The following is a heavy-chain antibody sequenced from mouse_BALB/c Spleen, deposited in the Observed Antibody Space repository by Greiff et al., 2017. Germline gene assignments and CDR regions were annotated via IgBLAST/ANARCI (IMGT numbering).Heavy chain of an antibody. V-gene: IGHV5-9-4*01. J-gene: IGHJ1*01. CDR2: ISSGGSYT. Sequence: DVMLVESGGGLVKPGGSLKLSCAASGFTFSSYAMSWVRQSPEKRLEWVAEISSGGSYTYYPDTVTGRFTISRDNAKNTLYLEMSSLRSEDTAMYYCAREDCRYGPFDVWGAGTTVTVSS. CDR3: AREDCRYGPFDV. CDR1: GFTFSSYA. D-gene: IGHD2-14*01.